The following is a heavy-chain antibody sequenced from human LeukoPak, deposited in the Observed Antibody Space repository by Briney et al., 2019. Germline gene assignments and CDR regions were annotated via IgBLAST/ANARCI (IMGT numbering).Heavy chain of an antibody. J-gene: IGHJ6*03. D-gene: IGHD3-22*01. Sequence: ASVKVSCKASGYTFTGYYMHWVRQAPGQGLEWMGRINPNSGGTNYAQKFQGRVTITRDTSISTAYMELSRLRSDDMAVYYCARDRYYDSSGYYEYYYYYYMDVWGKGTTVTVSS. CDR1: GYTFTGYY. V-gene: IGHV1-2*06. CDR3: ARDRYYDSSGYYEYYYYYYMDV. CDR2: INPNSGGT.